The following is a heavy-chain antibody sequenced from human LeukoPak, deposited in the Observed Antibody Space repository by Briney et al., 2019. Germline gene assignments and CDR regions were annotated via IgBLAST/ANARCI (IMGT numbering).Heavy chain of an antibody. CDR2: IYYSGST. CDR1: GGSISSSSYY. J-gene: IGHJ4*02. CDR3: ARAHSSSGGVDY. Sequence: PSETLSLTCTVSGGSISSSSYYWGWIRQPPGKGLEWIGSIYYSGSTYYNPSLKSRVTISVDTSKNQFSLKLSSVTAADTAVYYCARAHSSSGGVDYWGQGALVTVSS. D-gene: IGHD6-6*01. V-gene: IGHV4-39*07.